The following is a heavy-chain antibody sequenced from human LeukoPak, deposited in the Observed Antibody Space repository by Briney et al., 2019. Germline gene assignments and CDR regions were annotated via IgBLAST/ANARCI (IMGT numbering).Heavy chain of an antibody. V-gene: IGHV1-69*06. CDR1: GGTFSSYA. CDR3: ARVHDYYGSGSAFDY. CDR2: IIPIFGTA. Sequence: ASVKVSCKASGGTFSSYAISWVRQAPGQGLEWMGGIIPIFGTANYAQKFQGRVTITADKSTSTAYMELSSLRSEDTAVYYCARVHDYYGSGSAFDYWGQGTLVTVSS. J-gene: IGHJ4*02. D-gene: IGHD3-10*01.